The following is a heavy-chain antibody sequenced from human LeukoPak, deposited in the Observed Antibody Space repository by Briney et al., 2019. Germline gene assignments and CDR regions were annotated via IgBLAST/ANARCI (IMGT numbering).Heavy chain of an antibody. CDR1: GFTFSSYA. V-gene: IGHV3-23*01. J-gene: IGHJ4*02. CDR2: ISGSGGST. CDR3: AKSGTPTYYDILTGSLDY. D-gene: IGHD3-9*01. Sequence: SGGSLRLSCAASGFTFSSYAMSWVRQAPGKGLEWVSAISGSGGSTYYADSVKGRFTISRDNSKNTLYLQMNSLRAEDTAVYYCAKSGTPTYYDILTGSLDYWGQGTLVTVSS.